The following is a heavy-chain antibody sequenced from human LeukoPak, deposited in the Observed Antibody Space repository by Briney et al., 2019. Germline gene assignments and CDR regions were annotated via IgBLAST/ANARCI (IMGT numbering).Heavy chain of an antibody. D-gene: IGHD1-7*01. V-gene: IGHV1-24*01. CDR2: FDPEDGET. J-gene: IGHJ3*02. Sequence: ASVKVSCKVSGYTLTELSMHWVRQAPGKGLEWMGGFDPEDGETIYAQKFQGRVTMTEDTSTDTAYMELSSLRSEDTAVYYCATEIPNPWYNWNYANAFDIWGQGTMVTVSS. CDR3: ATEIPNPWYNWNYANAFDI. CDR1: GYTLTELS.